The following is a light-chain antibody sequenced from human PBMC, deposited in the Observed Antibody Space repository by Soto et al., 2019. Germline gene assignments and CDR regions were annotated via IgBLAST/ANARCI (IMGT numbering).Light chain of an antibody. CDR2: DDS. V-gene: IGLV3-21*02. Sequence: SYELTQPPSVSVAPGQTARITCGGNNIGNKRVHWYQQKPGQAPVLVVYDDSDRPSGIPERFSGSNSGNTATLSISRVEAGDEADYYCQVWDSNSVYVFRTGTRSPS. CDR3: QVWDSNSVYV. J-gene: IGLJ1*01. CDR1: NIGNKR.